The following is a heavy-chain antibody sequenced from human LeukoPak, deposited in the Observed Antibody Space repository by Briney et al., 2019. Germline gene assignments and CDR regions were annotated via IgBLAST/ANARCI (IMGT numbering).Heavy chain of an antibody. CDR2: ISYDGSNK. J-gene: IGHJ6*03. CDR3: ARDRQWLAHYYYYYMDV. D-gene: IGHD6-19*01. Sequence: GGSLRLSCAASGFTFSSYAMHWVRQAPGKGLEWVAVISYDGSNKYYADSVKGRFTISRDNSKNTLYLQMNSLRAEDTAVYYCARDRQWLAHYYYYYMDVWGKGTTITVSS. V-gene: IGHV3-30-3*01. CDR1: GFTFSSYA.